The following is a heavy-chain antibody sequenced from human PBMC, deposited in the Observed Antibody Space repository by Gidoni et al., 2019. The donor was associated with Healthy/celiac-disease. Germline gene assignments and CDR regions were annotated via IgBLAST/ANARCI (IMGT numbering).Heavy chain of an antibody. J-gene: IGHJ6*02. CDR1: GYTFTGYY. V-gene: IGHV1-2*02. D-gene: IGHD1-1*01. CDR2: INPNSGGT. Sequence: QVQLVPSGAEVTQPGASVQVSCKASGYTFTGYYMHWVRQAPGQGLEWMGWINPNSGGTNYAQKFQGRVTMTRDTSISTAYMELSRLRSDDTAVYYCARDQRYPAYYYGMDVWGQGTTVTVSS. CDR3: ARDQRYPAYYYGMDV.